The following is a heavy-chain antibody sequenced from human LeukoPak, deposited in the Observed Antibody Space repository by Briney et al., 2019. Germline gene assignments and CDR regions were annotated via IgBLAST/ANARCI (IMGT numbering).Heavy chain of an antibody. J-gene: IGHJ6*03. CDR2: IIPIFGTA. Sequence: GASVKVSCKASGYTFTSYAISWVRQAPGQGLEWMGGIIPIFGTANYAQKFQGRVTITTDESTSTAYMELSSLRSEDTAVYYCARDIGPPYSGYDYRAYYMDVWGKGTTVTVSS. D-gene: IGHD5-12*01. CDR1: GYTFTSYA. V-gene: IGHV1-69*05. CDR3: ARDIGPPYSGYDYRAYYMDV.